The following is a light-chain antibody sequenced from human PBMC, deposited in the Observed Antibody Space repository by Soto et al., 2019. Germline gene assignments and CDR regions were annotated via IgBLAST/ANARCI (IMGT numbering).Light chain of an antibody. J-gene: IGLJ2*01. V-gene: IGLV2-23*01. CDR3: CSYSGGTTPVL. Sequence: QSALTQPASVSGSPGQSITISCTGTSSDVGGYNLVSWFQQYPGKAPKLMIYEGSKRPSGVSNRFSGSKSGNTASLTISGLQAEDEADYYCCSYSGGTTPVLFGGGTKVTVL. CDR2: EGS. CDR1: SSDVGGYNL.